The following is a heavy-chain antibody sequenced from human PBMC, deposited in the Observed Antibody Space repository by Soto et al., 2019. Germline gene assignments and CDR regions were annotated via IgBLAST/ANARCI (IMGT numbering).Heavy chain of an antibody. V-gene: IGHV4-34*01. CDR3: ASGLGRPANWFDP. Sequence: SETLSLTCAVYGGSFSGYYWSWIRQPPGKGLEWIGEINHSGSTNYNPSLKSRVTISVDTSKNQFSLKLSSVTAAGTAVYYCASGLGRPANWFDPWGQGTLVTVSS. J-gene: IGHJ5*02. CDR1: GGSFSGYY. CDR2: INHSGST.